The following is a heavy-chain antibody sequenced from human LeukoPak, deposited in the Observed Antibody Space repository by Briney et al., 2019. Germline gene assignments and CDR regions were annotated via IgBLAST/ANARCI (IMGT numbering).Heavy chain of an antibody. D-gene: IGHD3-9*01. CDR2: IRYDGSNK. Sequence: GGSLRLSCAASGFTFSSYGMHWVRQAPGKGLEWVAFIRYDGSNKYYADSVKGRFTISRDNSKNTLYLQMNSLRAGDTAVYYCARGPLRYFDWLLLPHFDYWGQGTLVTVSS. V-gene: IGHV3-30*02. CDR1: GFTFSSYG. J-gene: IGHJ4*02. CDR3: ARGPLRYFDWLLLPHFDY.